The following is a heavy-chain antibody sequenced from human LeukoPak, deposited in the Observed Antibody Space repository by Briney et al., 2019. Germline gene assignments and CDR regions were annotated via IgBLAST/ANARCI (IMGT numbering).Heavy chain of an antibody. CDR2: IRSSGSPI. CDR3: AKDRRVGATKGLGAFDK. V-gene: IGHV3-48*04. J-gene: IGHJ3*02. CDR1: GFTFSDYS. Sequence: GGSLRLSCAASGFTFSDYSMNWVRQAPGKGLEWVAYIRSSGSPIYYADSVKGRSTISRDNAKNSLYLQMNSLRAEDTAVYYCAKDRRVGATKGLGAFDKWGQGTMVIVSS. D-gene: IGHD1-26*01.